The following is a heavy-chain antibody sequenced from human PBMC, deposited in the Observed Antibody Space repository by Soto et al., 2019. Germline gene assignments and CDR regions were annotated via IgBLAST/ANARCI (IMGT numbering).Heavy chain of an antibody. CDR2: IYYSGIT. CDR1: GGSISSGDYY. D-gene: IGHD6-13*01. CDR3: ARGGYSRLYNWFDP. V-gene: IGHV4-30-4*01. Sequence: SETLSLTCTVSGGSISSGDYYWSWIRQPPGKGLEWIGYIYYSGITYYNPSLKSRVTISVDTSKNQFSLKLSSVTASDTAVYYCARGGYSRLYNWFDPWGQGTLVTVSS. J-gene: IGHJ5*02.